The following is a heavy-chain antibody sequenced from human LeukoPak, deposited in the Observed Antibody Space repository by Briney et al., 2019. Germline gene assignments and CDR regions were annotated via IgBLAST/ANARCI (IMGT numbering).Heavy chain of an antibody. D-gene: IGHD5-12*01. CDR1: GYTFTGYY. CDR2: INPNSGGT. V-gene: IGHV1-2*02. CDR3: ARAGGYGPYYYYYMDV. J-gene: IGHJ6*03. Sequence: ASVKVSCKASGYTFTGYYMHWVRQAPGQGLEWMGWINPNSGGTNYAQKFQGRVTMTRDTSISTAYMELSRLRSDDTAVYYCARAGGYGPYYYYYMDVWGKGTTVTVSS.